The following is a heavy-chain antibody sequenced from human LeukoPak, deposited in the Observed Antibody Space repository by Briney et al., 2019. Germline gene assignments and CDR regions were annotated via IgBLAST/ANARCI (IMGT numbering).Heavy chain of an antibody. D-gene: IGHD4-17*01. CDR2: IYGSGYT. CDR3: AREGPTTMTTDGFDY. Sequence: SETLSLTCTVSGGSISGWYWSWIRQPPGKGLEWIGNIYGSGYTNYNPSLKSRVTMSIDTSKNHFSLKLTSVTAADTATYYCAREGPTTMTTDGFDYWGQGTLVTVSS. V-gene: IGHV4-59*01. CDR1: GGSISGWY. J-gene: IGHJ4*02.